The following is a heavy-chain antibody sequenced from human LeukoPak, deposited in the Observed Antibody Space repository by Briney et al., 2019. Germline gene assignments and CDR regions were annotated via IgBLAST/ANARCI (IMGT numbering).Heavy chain of an antibody. V-gene: IGHV4-4*07. CDR2: IYTSGTI. D-gene: IGHD3-10*01. CDR3: ARDSGTTGEVKFDP. J-gene: IGHJ5*02. CDR1: GGSISSYY. Sequence: SETLSLTCTVSGGSISSYYWSWIRQPAGTALEWIGRIYTSGTITYNPSLKSRVTMSVDTSKNQFSLKLSSVTAADTAVYYCARDSGTTGEVKFDPWGQGTLVTVSS.